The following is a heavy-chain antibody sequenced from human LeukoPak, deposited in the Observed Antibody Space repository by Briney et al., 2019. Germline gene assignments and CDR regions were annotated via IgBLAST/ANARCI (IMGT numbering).Heavy chain of an antibody. CDR2: ISYDGSNK. Sequence: GGSLRLSCAASGFTFSSYAMHWVRQAPGKGLEWVAVISYDGSNKYYADSVKGRFTISRDNSKNTLYLQMNSLRAEDTAVCYCARDHWYYDFWSGYSSYYYYGMDVWGQGTTVTVSS. V-gene: IGHV3-30-3*01. D-gene: IGHD3-3*01. CDR1: GFTFSSYA. CDR3: ARDHWYYDFWSGYSSYYYYGMDV. J-gene: IGHJ6*02.